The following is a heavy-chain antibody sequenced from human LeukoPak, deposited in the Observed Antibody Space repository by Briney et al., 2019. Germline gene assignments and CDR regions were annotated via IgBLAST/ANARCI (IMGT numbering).Heavy chain of an antibody. J-gene: IGHJ4*02. Sequence: GGSLRLSCAASGFTFSSYGMNWVRQAPGKGLEWVSSISSSSSYIYSADSVKGRFTISRDNAKNSLYLQMNSLRAEGTAVYYCARRGPSVAGPYDYWGQGTLVTVSS. D-gene: IGHD6-19*01. V-gene: IGHV3-21*01. CDR2: ISSSSSYI. CDR1: GFTFSSYG. CDR3: ARRGPSVAGPYDY.